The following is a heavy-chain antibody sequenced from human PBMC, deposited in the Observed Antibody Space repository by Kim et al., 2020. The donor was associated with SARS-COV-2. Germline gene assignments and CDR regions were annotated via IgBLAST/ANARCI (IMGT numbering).Heavy chain of an antibody. D-gene: IGHD6-19*01. CDR1: GYTFTSYG. V-gene: IGHV1-18*04. J-gene: IGHJ6*02. Sequence: ASVKVSCKASGYTFTSYGISWVRQAPGQGLEWMGWISAYNGNTNYAPKLQGRVTMTTDTSTSTAYMELRSLRSDDTAVYYCAREGIKQWLARVDYYYYGMDVWGQGTTVTVSS. CDR3: AREGIKQWLARVDYYYYGMDV. CDR2: ISAYNGNT.